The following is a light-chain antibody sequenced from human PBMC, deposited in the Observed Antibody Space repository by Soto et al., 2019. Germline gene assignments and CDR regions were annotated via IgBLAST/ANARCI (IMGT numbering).Light chain of an antibody. CDR3: QQRSSWPLT. CDR2: DTF. CDR1: QSRGSNF. Sequence: EIVLTQSPGTQSLSPGERATLSCKTSQSRGSNFLAWYQHKPGQAPRLFIYDTFNRASDVPDRFTGSGSGTVFTLTISYVAPDDSATYFCQQRSSWPLTFGGGTKVDIK. J-gene: IGKJ4*01. V-gene: IGKV3D-20*02.